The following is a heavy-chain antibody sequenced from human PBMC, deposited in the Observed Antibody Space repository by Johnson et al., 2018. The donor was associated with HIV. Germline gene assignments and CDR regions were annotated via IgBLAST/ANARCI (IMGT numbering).Heavy chain of an antibody. CDR1: GFTVSSNE. CDR3: VRRFYDSSAFDI. D-gene: IGHD3-22*01. Sequence: VQLVESRGVLLQPGGSLRLSCAASGFTVSSNEMSWVRQAPGKGLEWVSSISGGSTYYADSRKGRFTISRDNSKNTLHLQMNSLRAEDTAVYYCVRRFYDSSAFDIWGQGTLVTVSS. CDR2: ISGGST. V-gene: IGHV3-38-3*01. J-gene: IGHJ3*02.